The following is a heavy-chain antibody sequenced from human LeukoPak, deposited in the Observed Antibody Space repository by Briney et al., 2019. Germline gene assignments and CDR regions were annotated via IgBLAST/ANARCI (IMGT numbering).Heavy chain of an antibody. CDR3: ARVQRHKIFGVVIIPVRGFWFDP. J-gene: IGHJ5*02. V-gene: IGHV3-7*01. Sequence: SGGSLRLSCAASGFTFSSYWMSWVRQAPGKGLEWVANIKQDGSEKYYVDSVKGRFTISRDNAKNSLYLQMNSLRAEDTAVYYCARVQRHKIFGVVIIPVRGFWFDPWGQGTLVTVSS. CDR1: GFTFSSYW. CDR2: IKQDGSEK. D-gene: IGHD3-3*01.